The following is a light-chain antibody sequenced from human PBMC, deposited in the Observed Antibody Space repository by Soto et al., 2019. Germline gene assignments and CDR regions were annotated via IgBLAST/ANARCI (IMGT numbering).Light chain of an antibody. J-gene: IGLJ3*02. CDR3: ATWDNSLSGVV. V-gene: IGLV1-44*01. CDR2: NNN. Sequence: QSVLTQPPSASGTPGQGVTISCSGSDSNIASNTVSWYQQLPGMAPKLLIYNNNQRPSGVPDRFSGSKSGTSASLAISGLQSKDEADYYCATWDNSLSGVVFGGGTKLTVL. CDR1: DSNIASNT.